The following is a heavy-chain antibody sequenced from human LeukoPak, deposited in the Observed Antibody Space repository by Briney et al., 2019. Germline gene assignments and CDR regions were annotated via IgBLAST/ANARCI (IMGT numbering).Heavy chain of an antibody. J-gene: IGHJ4*02. CDR2: ISAYNGNT. V-gene: IGHV1-18*04. D-gene: IGHD3-16*01. CDR1: GYTFTSYY. CDR3: ARDPPGLTLGSPGDY. Sequence: ASVKVSCKASGYTFTSYYMHWVRQAPGQGLEWMGWISAYNGNTNYAQKLQGRVTMTTDTSTSTAYMELRSQRSDDTAVYYCARDPPGLTLGSPGDYWGQGTLVTVSS.